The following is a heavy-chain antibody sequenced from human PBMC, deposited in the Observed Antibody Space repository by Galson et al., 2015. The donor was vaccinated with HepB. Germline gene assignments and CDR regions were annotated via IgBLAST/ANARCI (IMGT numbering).Heavy chain of an antibody. V-gene: IGHV4-39*01. Sequence: SETLSLTCTVSGGSISSSSYYWGWIRQPPGKGLEWIGSIYYSGSTYYNPSLKSRVTISVDTSKNQFSLKLSSVTAADTAVYYCARRNSGSSGDAFDIWGQGTMVTVSS. D-gene: IGHD1-26*01. CDR2: IYYSGST. CDR1: GGSISSSSYY. J-gene: IGHJ3*02. CDR3: ARRNSGSSGDAFDI.